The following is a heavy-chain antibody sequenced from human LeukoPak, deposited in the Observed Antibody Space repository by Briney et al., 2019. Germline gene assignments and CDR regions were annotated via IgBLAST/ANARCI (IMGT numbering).Heavy chain of an antibody. D-gene: IGHD3-10*01. V-gene: IGHV1-69*02. CDR1: GYTFTGYY. Sequence: SVKVSCKASGYTFTGYYMHWVRQAPGQGLEWMGRIIPILGIANYAQKFQGRVTITADKSTGTAYMELSSLRSEDTAVYYCASHGPPWLGELLKDYWGQGTLVTVSS. CDR2: IIPILGIA. J-gene: IGHJ4*02. CDR3: ASHGPPWLGELLKDY.